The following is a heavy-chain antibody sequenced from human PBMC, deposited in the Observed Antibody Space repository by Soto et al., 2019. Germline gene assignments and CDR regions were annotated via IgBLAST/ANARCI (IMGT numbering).Heavy chain of an antibody. CDR3: ARSSNIVLMVYAISYYYYYMDV. D-gene: IGHD2-8*01. CDR2: IKQDGSEK. V-gene: IGHV3-7*01. CDR1: GFTFSSYW. Sequence: EVQLVESGGGLVQPGGSLRLSCAASGFTFSSYWMSWVRQAPGKGLEWVANIKQDGSEKYYVDSVKGRFTISRDNAKNSLYLQMNSLRAEEPAVYYCARSSNIVLMVYAISYYYYYMDVWGKGTTVTVSS. J-gene: IGHJ6*03.